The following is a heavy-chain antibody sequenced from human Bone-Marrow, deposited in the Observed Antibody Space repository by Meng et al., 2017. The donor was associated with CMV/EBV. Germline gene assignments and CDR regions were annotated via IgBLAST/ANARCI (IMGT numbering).Heavy chain of an antibody. V-gene: IGHV1-46*01. D-gene: IGHD2-2*01. CDR1: GYTFTSYY. CDR3: VREEPHVVPAEGGYDEGVYYFDY. CDR2: INPSGGST. J-gene: IGHJ4*02. Sequence: ASVKVSCKASGYTFTSYYMHWVRQAPGQGLEWMGIINPSGGSTSYAQKFQGRVTISVDTSKNQFSLKLSSVTAADTAVYYCVREEPHVVPAEGGYDEGVYYFDYWGQRTLVTVSS.